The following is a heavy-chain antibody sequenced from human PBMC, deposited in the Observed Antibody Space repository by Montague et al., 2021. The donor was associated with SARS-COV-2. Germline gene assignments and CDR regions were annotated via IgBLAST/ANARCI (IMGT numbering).Heavy chain of an antibody. CDR3: TRGDGVGSYTGYAFDI. CDR1: GDSVSGVRLC. D-gene: IGHD3-16*01. Sequence: CAISGDSVSGVRLCSKWITHYPSPGLQRVGRLHYGYRWFDPYEVSMSARISSKADTSKNQFSLQLESVTPEDTAVYSCTRGDGVGSYTGYAFDIWGQGTLVIISS. J-gene: IGHJ3*02. CDR2: LHYGYRWFD. V-gene: IGHV6-1*01.